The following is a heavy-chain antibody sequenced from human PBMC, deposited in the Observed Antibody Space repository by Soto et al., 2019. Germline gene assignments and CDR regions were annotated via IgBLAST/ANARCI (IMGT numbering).Heavy chain of an antibody. CDR3: ARSIVGATQTYYYYGMDV. V-gene: IGHV1-2*04. J-gene: IGHJ6*02. CDR1: GYTFTGYY. Sequence: GASVKVSCKASGYTFTGYYMHWVRQAPGQGLEWMGWINPNSGGTNYAQKFQGWVTMTRDTSISTAYMELSRLRSDDTAVYYCARSIVGATQTYYYYGMDVWGQGTTVTVSS. D-gene: IGHD1-26*01. CDR2: INPNSGGT.